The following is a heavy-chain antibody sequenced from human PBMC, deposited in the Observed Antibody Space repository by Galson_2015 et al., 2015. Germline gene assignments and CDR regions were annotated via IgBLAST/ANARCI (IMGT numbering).Heavy chain of an antibody. D-gene: IGHD4-17*01. CDR2: IYPGDSDT. V-gene: IGHV5-51*03. CDR3: ARLLSDYGDYEGALGGADY. CDR1: GYSFTSYW. J-gene: IGHJ4*02. Sequence: QSGAEVKKPGESLTISCTGSGYSFTSYWIGWVRQMPGKGLEWMGIIYPGDSDTRYSPSFQGQVTISADKSISTAYLQWSSLKASDTAMYYCARLLSDYGDYEGALGGADYWGQGTLVTVSS.